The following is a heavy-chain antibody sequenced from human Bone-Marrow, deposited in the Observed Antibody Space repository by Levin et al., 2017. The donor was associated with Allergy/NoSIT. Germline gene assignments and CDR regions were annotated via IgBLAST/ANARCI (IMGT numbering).Heavy chain of an antibody. CDR1: GFTFSSYW. D-gene: IGHD6-19*01. Sequence: GGSLRLSCAASGFTFSSYWMHWVRQAPGKGLVWVSLITSDGSSTRYADSVKGRFSISRDNAKNTLYLQMNGLRAEDTAVYYCVSGTDSSGWPSGYWGQGTLVTVSS. CDR2: ITSDGSST. J-gene: IGHJ4*02. V-gene: IGHV3-74*01. CDR3: VSGTDSSGWPSGY.